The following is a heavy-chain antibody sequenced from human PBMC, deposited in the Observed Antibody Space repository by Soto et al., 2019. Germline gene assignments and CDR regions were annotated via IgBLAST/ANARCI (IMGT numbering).Heavy chain of an antibody. V-gene: IGHV1-8*02. CDR3: AREVVQGISLWFDP. D-gene: IGHD2-21*01. CDR1: GYTFTSHD. J-gene: IGHJ5*02. CDR2: MNTNLNAT. Sequence: ASVKVSCKASGYTFTSHDIHWVRQAPGQGLQWMGWMNTNLNATGSPQAFKDRVTLTWNTSISTAYLELTSLKPDDTAVYYCAREVVQGISLWFDPWGQGTLVTVSS.